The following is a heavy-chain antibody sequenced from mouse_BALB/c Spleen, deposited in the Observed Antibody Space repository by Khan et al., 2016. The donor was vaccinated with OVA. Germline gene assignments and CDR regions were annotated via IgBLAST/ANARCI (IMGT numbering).Heavy chain of an antibody. D-gene: IGHD2-3*01. CDR1: GYSIPSDYA. J-gene: IGHJ4*01. Sequence: VQLKQSGPGLVKPSRSLSLTCTVTGYSIPSDYAWNWIRQFPGNKLEWMGYISSSGSTNYNPALTSRISLTRDTSKNQFFLQLNSVTTEDTATYYCARDGSRYNYAMDYWGQGTSVTVSS. CDR2: ISSSGST. CDR3: ARDGSRYNYAMDY. V-gene: IGHV3-2*02.